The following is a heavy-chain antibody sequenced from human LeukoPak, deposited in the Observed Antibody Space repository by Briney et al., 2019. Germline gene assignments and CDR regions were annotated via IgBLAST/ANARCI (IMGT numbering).Heavy chain of an antibody. J-gene: IGHJ6*02. CDR3: ARDMPGRDCSGGSCYGYGLDV. Sequence: GGSLRLSCAASGFTFRSYSMNWVRRAPGKGLEWVCSITSSSSFIYHAESVKGRFTISRDNAKNSLYRQMNSLRAEDTAVYYCARDMPGRDCSGGSCYGYGLDVWGQGTTVTVSS. D-gene: IGHD2-15*01. CDR1: GFTFRSYS. V-gene: IGHV3-21*01. CDR2: ITSSSSFI.